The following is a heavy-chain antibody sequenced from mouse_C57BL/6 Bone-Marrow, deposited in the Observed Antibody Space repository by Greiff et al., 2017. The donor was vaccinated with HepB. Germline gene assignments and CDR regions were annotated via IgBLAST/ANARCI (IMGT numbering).Heavy chain of an antibody. CDR3: ARKGVYYGNPYAMDY. V-gene: IGHV1-59*01. D-gene: IGHD2-1*01. CDR2: IDPSDSYT. CDR1: GYTFTSYW. Sequence: QVQLQQPGAELVRPGPSVKLSCKASGYTFTSYWMHWVKQRPGQGLEWIGVIDPSDSYTNYNQKFKGKATLTVDTSSSTAYMQLSSLTSEDSAVYYCARKGVYYGNPYAMDYWGQGTSVTVSS. J-gene: IGHJ4*01.